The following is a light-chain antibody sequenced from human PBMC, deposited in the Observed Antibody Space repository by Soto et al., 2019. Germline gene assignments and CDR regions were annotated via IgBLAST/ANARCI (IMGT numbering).Light chain of an antibody. CDR1: QSVGSF. V-gene: IGKV3-11*01. CDR3: LQRSSWPWT. J-gene: IGKJ1*01. CDR2: DTS. Sequence: EIVLTQSPGTLSVSPGERATLSCRASQSVGSFLAWFRQKPGQAPRLLIYDTSNRATGIPARFSGTGSGTDFTLTISSLEPEDFAVYFCLQRSSWPWTFGQGTKVEIK.